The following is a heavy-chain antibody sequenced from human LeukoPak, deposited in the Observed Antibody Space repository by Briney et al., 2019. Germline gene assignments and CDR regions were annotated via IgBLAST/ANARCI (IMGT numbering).Heavy chain of an antibody. J-gene: IGHJ6*03. Sequence: GWSLRLSWASAEFTFSYFYMSWRRQAPGKGLELVAYFRSACGTSSSADAVKGRFTISRDNAKNPLYLQMNSLRADDTAVYYCARDMGVEVPGTLNIYYVYMDVWGKGTTVTVSS. V-gene: IGHV3-11*04. CDR2: FRSACGTS. D-gene: IGHD6-19*01. CDR3: ARDMGVEVPGTLNIYYVYMDV. CDR1: EFTFSYFY.